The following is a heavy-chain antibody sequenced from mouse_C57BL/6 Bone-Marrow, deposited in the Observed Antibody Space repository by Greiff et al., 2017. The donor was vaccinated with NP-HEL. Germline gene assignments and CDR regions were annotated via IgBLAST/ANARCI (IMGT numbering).Heavy chain of an antibody. Sequence: QVHVKQSGAELVRPGASVTLSCKASGYTFTDYEMHWVKQTPVHGLEWIGAIDPETGGTAYNQKFKGKAILTADKSSSTAYMELRSLTSEDSAVYYCTRWVWLRHTGFAYWGQGTLVTVSA. CDR1: GYTFTDYE. CDR2: IDPETGGT. J-gene: IGHJ3*01. D-gene: IGHD2-2*01. CDR3: TRWVWLRHTGFAY. V-gene: IGHV1-15*01.